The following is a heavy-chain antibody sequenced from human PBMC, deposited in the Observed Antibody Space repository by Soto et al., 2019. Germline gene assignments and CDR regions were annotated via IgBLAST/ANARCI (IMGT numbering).Heavy chain of an antibody. CDR3: ARGVSVVRFLEWLTLGWFDP. CDR2: INHSGST. J-gene: IGHJ5*02. V-gene: IGHV4-34*01. CDR1: CGSFSGYY. D-gene: IGHD3-3*01. Sequence: LSETLSLTCAVYCGSFSGYYWSWIRQPPGKGLEWIGEINHSGSTNYNPSLKSRVTISVDTSKNQFSLKLSSVTAADTAVYYCARGVSVVRFLEWLTLGWFDPWGQGTLVTVS.